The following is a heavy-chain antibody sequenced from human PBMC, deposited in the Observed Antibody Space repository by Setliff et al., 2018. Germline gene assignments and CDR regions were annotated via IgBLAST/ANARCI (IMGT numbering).Heavy chain of an antibody. CDR3: ARDGHNVYYFDY. V-gene: IGHV3-74*01. J-gene: IGHJ4*02. CDR2: INSDGSST. CDR1: GFTFSDYY. D-gene: IGHD1-1*01. Sequence: PGGSLRLSCAASGFTFSDYYMNWIRQAPGKGLVWVSRINSDGSSTNYADSVKGQFTVSRDNAKNTLYLQMNSLRAEDTAVYYCARDGHNVYYFDYWGLGTLVTV.